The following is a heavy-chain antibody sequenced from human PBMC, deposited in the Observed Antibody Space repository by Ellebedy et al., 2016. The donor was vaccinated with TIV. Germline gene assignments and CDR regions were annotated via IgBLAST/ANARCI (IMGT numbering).Heavy chain of an antibody. CDR2: MHPNGHT. Sequence: MPGGSLRLSCTVSGFSISNNCYWGWIRQPPGKGLEWIGSMHPNGHTSNHPSLQSRVTMSIDASRNQFFLDLRSVTAADTAVYYCARDPESTDFDSWGQGTLVTVSS. CDR3: ARDPESTDFDS. J-gene: IGHJ4*02. V-gene: IGHV4-38-2*02. CDR1: GFSISNNCY.